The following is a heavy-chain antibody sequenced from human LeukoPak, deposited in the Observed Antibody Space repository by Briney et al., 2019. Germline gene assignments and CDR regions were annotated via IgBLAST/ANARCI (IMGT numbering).Heavy chain of an antibody. CDR3: ARGYCNTSSCYLGNL. J-gene: IGHJ5*02. V-gene: IGHV3-30*01. CDR1: GFTFSSYA. CDR2: ISYDGSNK. Sequence: QPGRSLRLSCAASGFTFSSYAMHWVRQAPGKGLEWVAVISYDGSNKYYADSVKGRFTISRDNSKNTLYLQMNSLRAEDTAVYYCARGYCNTSSCYLGNLWGQGTLVTVSS. D-gene: IGHD2-2*01.